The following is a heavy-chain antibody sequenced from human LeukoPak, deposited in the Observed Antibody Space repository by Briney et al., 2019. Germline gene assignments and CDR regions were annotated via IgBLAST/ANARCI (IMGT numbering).Heavy chain of an antibody. CDR3: ANTVSRWIAAAAHFDY. Sequence: GGSLRLSCAASGFTFSSYAMSWVRQAPGKGLERVSAISGSGGSTYYADSVKGRLTISRDNSKNTLYLQMNSLRAEDTAVYYCANTVSRWIAAAAHFDYWGQGTLVTVSS. D-gene: IGHD6-13*01. CDR1: GFTFSSYA. CDR2: ISGSGGST. J-gene: IGHJ4*02. V-gene: IGHV3-23*01.